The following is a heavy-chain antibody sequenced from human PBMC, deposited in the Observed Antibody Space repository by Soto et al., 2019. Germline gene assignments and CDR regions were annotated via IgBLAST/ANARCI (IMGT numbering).Heavy chain of an antibody. V-gene: IGHV1-18*01. J-gene: IGHJ6*02. D-gene: IGHD1-1*01. Sequence: ASVKVSCKASGYTFTSYGISWVRQAPGQGLEWMGWISAYNGNTNYAQKLQGRVTMTTDTSTSTAYMELRSLRSDDTAVYYCARDHGNGGYYYYGMDVWGQGTTVTVSS. CDR3: ARDHGNGGYYYYGMDV. CDR1: GYTFTSYG. CDR2: ISAYNGNT.